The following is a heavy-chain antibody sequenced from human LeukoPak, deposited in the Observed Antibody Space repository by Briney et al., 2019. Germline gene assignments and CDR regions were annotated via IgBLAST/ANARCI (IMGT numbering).Heavy chain of an antibody. D-gene: IGHD5-12*01. J-gene: IGHJ5*02. Sequence: GGSLRLSCAASGFTFSSYSMNWVRQAPGKGLEWVSSISSSSSYIYYADSVKGRFTISRDNAKNSLYLQMNSLRAEDTAVYYCATYSGCDSWWFDPWGQGTLVTVSS. V-gene: IGHV3-21*01. CDR2: ISSSSSYI. CDR1: GFTFSSYS. CDR3: ATYSGCDSWWFDP.